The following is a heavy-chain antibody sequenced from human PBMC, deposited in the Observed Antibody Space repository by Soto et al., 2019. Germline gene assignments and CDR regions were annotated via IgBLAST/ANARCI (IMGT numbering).Heavy chain of an antibody. CDR3: AKDLDHNHYYYYMDV. CDR1: GFTFSSYA. D-gene: IGHD3-9*01. Sequence: GGSLRLSCVASGFTFSSYAMSWVRQAPGKGLEWVSAISGSGGTTYYADSVKGRFTISRDNSKNTLYLQMNSLRAEDTAVYYCAKDLDHNHYYYYMDVWGKGTTVTVSS. J-gene: IGHJ6*03. CDR2: ISGSGGTT. V-gene: IGHV3-23*01.